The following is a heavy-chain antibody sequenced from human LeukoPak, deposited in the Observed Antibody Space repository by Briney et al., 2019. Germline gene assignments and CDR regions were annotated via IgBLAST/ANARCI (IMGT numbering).Heavy chain of an antibody. J-gene: IGHJ3*02. CDR2: ISSSSSTI. V-gene: IGHV3-48*01. CDR1: GFTFSSYA. CDR3: ARDNTWAFDI. Sequence: GGSLRLSCAVSGFTFSSYAMSWVRQAPGKGLEWVSYISSSSSTIYYADSVKGRFTISRDNAKNSLYLQMNSLRAEDTAVYYCARDNTWAFDIWGQGTMVTVSS.